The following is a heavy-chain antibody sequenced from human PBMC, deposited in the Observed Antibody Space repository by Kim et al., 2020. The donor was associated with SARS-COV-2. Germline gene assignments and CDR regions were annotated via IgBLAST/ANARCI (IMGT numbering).Heavy chain of an antibody. D-gene: IGHD6-13*01. CDR2: ISWNSGSI. Sequence: GGSLRLSCAASGFTFDDYAMHWVRQAPGKGLEWVSGISWNSGSIGYADSVKGRFTISRDNAKNSLYLQMNSLRAEDTALYYCAKVRERYSSSWGWFTRDTGDIWGQGTMVTVSS. CDR3: AKVRERYSSSWGWFTRDTGDI. CDR1: GFTFDDYA. J-gene: IGHJ3*02. V-gene: IGHV3-9*01.